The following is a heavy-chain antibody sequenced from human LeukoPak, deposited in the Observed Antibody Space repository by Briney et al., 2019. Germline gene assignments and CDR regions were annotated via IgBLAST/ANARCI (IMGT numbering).Heavy chain of an antibody. D-gene: IGHD3-16*01. Sequence: SETLSLTCTVSDDSISDYYRGWIRQPPGQGLEWIGYFHNSGTSTYNPSLKSRVTISADTSKNQFSLKLNSLTTADTAVYYCTRGAGWLIDYWGQGILVTVSS. V-gene: IGHV4-59*01. CDR1: DDSISDYY. J-gene: IGHJ4*02. CDR3: TRGAGWLIDY. CDR2: FHNSGTS.